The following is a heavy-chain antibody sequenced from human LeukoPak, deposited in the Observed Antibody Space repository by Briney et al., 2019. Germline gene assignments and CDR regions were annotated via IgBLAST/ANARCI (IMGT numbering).Heavy chain of an antibody. CDR3: ARCYGSGSYWYYYYYYGMDV. D-gene: IGHD3-10*01. V-gene: IGHV1-8*01. CDR1: GYTFTSYD. J-gene: IGHJ6*02. CDR2: MNPNSGNT. Sequence: ASVKVSCKASGYTFTSYDINWVRQATGQGLEWMGWMNPNSGNTGYAQKFQGRVTMTRNTSISTAYMELSSLRSEDTAVYYCARCYGSGSYWYYYYYYGMDVWGQGTTVTVSS.